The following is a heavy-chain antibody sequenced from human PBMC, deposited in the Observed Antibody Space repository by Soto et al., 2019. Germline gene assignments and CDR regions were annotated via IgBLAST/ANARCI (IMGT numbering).Heavy chain of an antibody. CDR2: INAGNGNT. J-gene: IGHJ4*02. V-gene: IGHV1-3*01. D-gene: IGHD2-15*01. Sequence: GASVKVSCKASGYTFTGYYMHWVRQAPGQRLEWMGWINAGNGNTEYSQKFQDRVTITRDTSMSTAYMELSSLRSEDTAVYYCARGVAPYYFDYWGQGTLVTVSS. CDR1: GYTFTGYY. CDR3: ARGVAPYYFDY.